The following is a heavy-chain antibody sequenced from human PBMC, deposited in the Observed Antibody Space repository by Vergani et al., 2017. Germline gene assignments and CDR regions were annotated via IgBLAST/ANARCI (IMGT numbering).Heavy chain of an antibody. V-gene: IGHV4-59*01. Sequence: QVQLQESGPGLVKPSETLSLTCTVSGGSISSYYWSWIRQPPGKGLEWIGYIYYSGSTNYNPSLKSRVTISVDTSKNQFSLKLSAVTAADTAVYYCARELAVAGIPRAVAWFDPWGQGTLVTVSS. D-gene: IGHD6-19*01. CDR3: ARELAVAGIPRAVAWFDP. CDR2: IYYSGST. J-gene: IGHJ5*02. CDR1: GGSISSYY.